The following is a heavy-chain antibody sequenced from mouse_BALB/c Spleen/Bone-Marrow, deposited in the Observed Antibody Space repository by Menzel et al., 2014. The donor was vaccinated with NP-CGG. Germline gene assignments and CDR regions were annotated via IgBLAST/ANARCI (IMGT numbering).Heavy chain of an antibody. V-gene: IGHV14-3*02. Sequence: VQLQQSGAELVKPGASVKLSCTASGFNIKDTYMHWVKQRPEQDLEWIGRIDPANGNTKYDPKFQGKATITADTSSNTAYLQLSSLTSEDTAVYYCARGGSSYGWYFDVWGAGTTVTVSS. CDR1: GFNIKDTY. J-gene: IGHJ1*01. D-gene: IGHD1-1*01. CDR2: IDPANGNT. CDR3: ARGGSSYGWYFDV.